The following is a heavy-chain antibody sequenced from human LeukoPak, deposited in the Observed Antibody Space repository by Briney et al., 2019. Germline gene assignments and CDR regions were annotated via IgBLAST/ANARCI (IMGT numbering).Heavy chain of an antibody. J-gene: IGHJ6*02. CDR2: INSNSGGT. CDR3: ARANYDILTGYSLSYYYYGMDV. V-gene: IGHV1-2*02. D-gene: IGHD3-9*01. Sequence: ASVKVSCKASGYTFTDYYMHWVRQAPGQGLEWMGWINSNSGGTNYAQKFQGRVNMTRDTSISTAYMELSRLRSDDTAVYYCARANYDILTGYSLSYYYYGMDVWGQGTTVTVSS. CDR1: GYTFTDYY.